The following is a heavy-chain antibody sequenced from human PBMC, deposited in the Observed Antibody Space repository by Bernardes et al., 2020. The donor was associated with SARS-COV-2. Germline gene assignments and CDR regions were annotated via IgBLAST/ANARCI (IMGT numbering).Heavy chain of an antibody. V-gene: IGHV5-10-1*01. D-gene: IGHD6-13*01. Sequence: GESLKISCQASGYSFTTYWITWVRQMPGKGLEWMGRIDPSDSYTNYSPSLQGHVTISADMSINTAYLQFKNLKASDTALYFCARQKTAGIPAAAHDFWGQGTQVTVSS. J-gene: IGHJ1*01. CDR1: GYSFTTYW. CDR3: ARQKTAGIPAAAHDF. CDR2: IDPSDSYT.